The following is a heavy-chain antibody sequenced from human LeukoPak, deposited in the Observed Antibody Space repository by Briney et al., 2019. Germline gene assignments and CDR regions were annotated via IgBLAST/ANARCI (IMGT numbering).Heavy chain of an antibody. CDR2: INHSGST. CDR1: GGSFSGYY. J-gene: IGHJ4*02. CDR3: ARGGDYYDSSGYPDY. D-gene: IGHD3-22*01. V-gene: IGHV4-34*01. Sequence: SETLSLTCAVYGGSFSGYYWSWIRQLPGKGLEWIGEINHSGSTNYNPSLKSRVTISVDTSKNQFSLKLSSVTAADTAVYYCARGGDYYDSSGYPDYWGQGTLVTVSS.